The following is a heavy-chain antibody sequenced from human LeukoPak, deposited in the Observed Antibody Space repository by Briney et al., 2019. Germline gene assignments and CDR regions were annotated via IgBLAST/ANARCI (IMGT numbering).Heavy chain of an antibody. V-gene: IGHV3-33*01. CDR3: ATLLPPVGY. J-gene: IGHJ4*02. CDR2: IWYDGSNK. D-gene: IGHD3-22*01. Sequence: GGSLRLSCAASGFTFRNYGMHWVRQAPGKGLEWVALIWYDGSNKDYADSVRGRFTISRDNAKNTLYLQMNSLRAEDTAVYYCATLLPPVGYWGQGTLVTVSS. CDR1: GFTFRNYG.